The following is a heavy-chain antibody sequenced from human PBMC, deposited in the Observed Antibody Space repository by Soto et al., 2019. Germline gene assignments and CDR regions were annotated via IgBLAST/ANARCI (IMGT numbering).Heavy chain of an antibody. D-gene: IGHD3-9*01. CDR3: AKDQGTRVHDILTGYYSPFGY. Sequence: GGSLRLSCAASGFTFSSYGMHWVRQAPGKGLEWVAVISYDGSNKYYADSVKGRFTISRDNSKNTLYLQMNSLRAEDTAVYYCAKDQGTRVHDILTGYYSPFGYWGQGTLVTVSS. CDR1: GFTFSSYG. V-gene: IGHV3-30*18. CDR2: ISYDGSNK. J-gene: IGHJ4*02.